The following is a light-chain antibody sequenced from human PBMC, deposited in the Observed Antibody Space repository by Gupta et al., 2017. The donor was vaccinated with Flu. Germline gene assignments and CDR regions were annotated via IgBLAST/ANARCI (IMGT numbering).Light chain of an antibody. CDR3: MQAAQTPRT. V-gene: IGKV2-28*01. CDR2: LGS. CDR1: QSLLHSNGYNY. Sequence: DIVMPQSPLSLPVTPGEPASISCRSSQSLLHSNGYNYLDWYLQKPGQSPQLLIHLGSSRASGVPDRFSGSGSGTDFTLKISRVEAEDVGVYYCMQAAQTPRTFGQGTKVEIK. J-gene: IGKJ1*01.